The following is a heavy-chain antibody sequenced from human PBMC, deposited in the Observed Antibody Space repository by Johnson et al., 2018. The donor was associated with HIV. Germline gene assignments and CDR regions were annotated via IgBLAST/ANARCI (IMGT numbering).Heavy chain of an antibody. J-gene: IGHJ3*01. CDR3: ARDRIQWWSYVGTFDV. D-gene: IGHD2-15*01. Sequence: VQLVKSGGGLVKPGGSLRLSCAASGFTFSDHYMSWIRQAPGKGLEWVSYISSSGDTTYYTDSVKGRFTISRDTAENLLYLQMHSLRVEDTAVYYCARDRIQWWSYVGTFDVWGQGTTVTVSS. CDR2: ISSSGDTT. CDR1: GFTFSDHY. V-gene: IGHV3-11*04.